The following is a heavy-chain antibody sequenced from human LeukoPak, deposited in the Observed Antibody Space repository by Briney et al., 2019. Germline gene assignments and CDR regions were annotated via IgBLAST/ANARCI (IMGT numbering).Heavy chain of an antibody. CDR1: GGSFSGYY. V-gene: IGHV4-34*01. CDR2: INHSGST. D-gene: IGHD3-16*02. Sequence: SETLSLTCAVYGGSFSGYYWSWIRQPPGKGLEWIGEINHSGSTNYNPSLKSRVTISVDTSKNQFSLKLSSVTAADTAVYYCARGHRLYDYVWGSYRSIFDYWGQETLVTVSS. CDR3: ARGHRLYDYVWGSYRSIFDY. J-gene: IGHJ4*02.